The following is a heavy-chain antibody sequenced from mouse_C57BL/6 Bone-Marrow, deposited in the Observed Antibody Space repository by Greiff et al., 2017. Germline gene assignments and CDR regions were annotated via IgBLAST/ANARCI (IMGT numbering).Heavy chain of an antibody. CDR3: ARNSPGDNGSSYVGSYYYAMDY. CDR2: IWSGGST. D-gene: IGHD1-1*01. V-gene: IGHV2-2*01. J-gene: IGHJ4*01. CDR1: GFSLTSYG. Sequence: QVQLQQSGPGLVQPSQSLSITCTVSGFSLTSYGVHWVRQSPGKGLEWLGVIWSGGSTDYNAAFISRLSISKDNSKSQVFFKMNSLQADDTAIDYCARNSPGDNGSSYVGSYYYAMDYWGQGTSVTVSS.